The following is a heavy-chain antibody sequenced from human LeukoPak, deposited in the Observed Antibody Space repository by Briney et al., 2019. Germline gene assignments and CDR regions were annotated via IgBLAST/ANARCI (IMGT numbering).Heavy chain of an antibody. CDR3: ATPLIGYCTGGSCPFDY. V-gene: IGHV3-23*01. J-gene: IGHJ4*02. D-gene: IGHD2-8*02. CDR2: VSGSGGNT. CDR1: GXTFSSYA. Sequence: PGGSLRLSCAASGXTFSSYAVTWVRQAPGRGLEWVWAVSGSGGNTYYADSVKGRFTISRDNSKNTLNLQMNSLRAEDTAVYYCATPLIGYCTGGSCPFDYWGQGTLVTVSS.